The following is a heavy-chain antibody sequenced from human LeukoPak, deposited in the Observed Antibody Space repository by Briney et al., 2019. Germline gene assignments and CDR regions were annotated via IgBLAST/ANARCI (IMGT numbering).Heavy chain of an antibody. CDR1: GFTFSDYY. D-gene: IGHD5-18*01. CDR2: ISSSGSTI. CDR3: ARETRQIWLLNLDY. J-gene: IGHJ4*02. V-gene: IGHV3-11*01. Sequence: KPGGSLRLSCAASGFTFSDYYISWIRQAPGKGLEWVSYISSSGSTIYYADSVKGRFTISRDNAKNSLYLQMNSLRAEDTAVYYCARETRQIWLLNLDYWGQGTLVTVSS.